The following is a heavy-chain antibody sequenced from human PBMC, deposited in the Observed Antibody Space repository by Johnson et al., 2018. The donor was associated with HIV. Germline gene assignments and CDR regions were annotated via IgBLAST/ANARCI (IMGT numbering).Heavy chain of an antibody. D-gene: IGHD7-27*01. V-gene: IGHV3-43D*04. J-gene: IGHJ3*02. CDR1: GFTFDDYA. CDR2: ISWDGGST. Sequence: EVQLVESGGVVVQPGGSLRLSCAASGFTFDDYAMHWVRQAPGKGLEWVSLISWDGGSTYYADSVKGRFTISRDNSKNTLYLQMNSLRAGDTAVYYCARGLTGDDAFDIWGQGTMVTVAS. CDR3: ARGLTGDDAFDI.